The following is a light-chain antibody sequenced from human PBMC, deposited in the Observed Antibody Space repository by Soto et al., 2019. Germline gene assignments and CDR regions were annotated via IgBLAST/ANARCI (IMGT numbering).Light chain of an antibody. Sequence: QSSLTQPASGSGFPGQSITIACTGTSSDIGGYNFVSWYQQHPGKAPKLLIYDVGNRPSGVSNRFSGSKSGNTASLTISGLQAEDEAHYYCNSYRTVSTYVFGTRTKVTVL. CDR3: NSYRTVSTYV. CDR1: SSDIGGYNF. V-gene: IGLV2-14*01. J-gene: IGLJ1*01. CDR2: DVG.